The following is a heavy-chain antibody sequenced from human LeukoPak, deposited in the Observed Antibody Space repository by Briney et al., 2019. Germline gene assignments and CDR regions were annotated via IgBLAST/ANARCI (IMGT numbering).Heavy chain of an antibody. CDR2: INHSGST. J-gene: IGHJ4*02. CDR1: GGSFSGYY. Sequence: SETLSLTCTVYGGSFSGYYWSWIRQPPGKGLEWIGEINHSGSTNYNPSLKSRVTISVDTSKNQFSLKLSSVTAADTAVYYCARGAAARDYWGQGTLVTVSS. V-gene: IGHV4-34*01. CDR3: ARGAAARDY. D-gene: IGHD6-13*01.